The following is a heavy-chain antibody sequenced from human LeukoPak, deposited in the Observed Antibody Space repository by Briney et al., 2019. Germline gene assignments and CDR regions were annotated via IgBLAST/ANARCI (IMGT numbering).Heavy chain of an antibody. J-gene: IGHJ4*02. CDR3: ARWQAVVGFDY. Sequence: GGSLRLSCTASGFTFSSYSMNWVRQAPGKGLEWVSSISSSSSYIYYADSVKGRFTISRDNAKNSLYLQMNSLRAEDTAVYYCARWQAVVGFDYWGQGTLVTVSP. D-gene: IGHD6-19*01. CDR1: GFTFSSYS. CDR2: ISSSSSYI. V-gene: IGHV3-21*01.